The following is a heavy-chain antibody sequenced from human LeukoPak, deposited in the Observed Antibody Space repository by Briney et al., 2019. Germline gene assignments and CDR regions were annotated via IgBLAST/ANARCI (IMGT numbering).Heavy chain of an antibody. J-gene: IGHJ4*02. D-gene: IGHD6-13*01. CDR3: ARGVIAAGGNDFDY. V-gene: IGHV4-4*02. CDR1: GGSISNNNW. Sequence: SETLSLACAVSGGSISNNNWWSWVRQSPGKGLEWIGEIYHSGSTNYNPSLKSRVTMSVDTSKNQLSLKVISVTAADTAVYYCARGVIAAGGNDFDYWGQGTLVTVSS. CDR2: IYHSGST.